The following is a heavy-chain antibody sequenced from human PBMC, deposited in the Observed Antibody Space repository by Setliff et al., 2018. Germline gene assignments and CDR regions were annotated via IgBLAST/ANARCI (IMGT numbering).Heavy chain of an antibody. V-gene: IGHV4-59*08. CDR1: GASITSYY. D-gene: IGHD6-13*01. J-gene: IGHJ5*02. CDR3: ARHGVTAGRTDNYFDP. Sequence: ASETLSLTCSVSGASITSYYWSWIRQPPGKGLEWIGYMHYSGSANYNPSLKSRVTISIDTSKNQFSLRLSSVTAADTAVYYCARHGVTAGRTDNYFDPWGQGMLVTVSS. CDR2: MHYSGSA.